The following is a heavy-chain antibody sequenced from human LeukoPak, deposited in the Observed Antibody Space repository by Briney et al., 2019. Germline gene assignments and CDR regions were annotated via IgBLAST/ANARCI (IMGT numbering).Heavy chain of an antibody. CDR1: GFTFSSYA. CDR3: AREALEWSPPDI. D-gene: IGHD3-3*01. CDR2: ISSNGGST. J-gene: IGHJ3*02. Sequence: PGGSLRLSCAASGFTFSSYAMHWVRQAPGKGLEYVSAISSNGGSTYYANSVKGRFTISRDNSKNTLYLQMNNMRTEDTAVYYCAREALEWSPPDIWGQGTTVTVSS. V-gene: IGHV3-64*01.